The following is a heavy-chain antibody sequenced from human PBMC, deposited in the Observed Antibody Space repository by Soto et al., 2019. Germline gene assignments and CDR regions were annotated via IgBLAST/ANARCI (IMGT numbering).Heavy chain of an antibody. D-gene: IGHD6-13*01. V-gene: IGHV3-30-3*01. CDR2: ISYDGSNK. Sequence: PGGSLRLSCAASGFTFSSYAMHWVRQAPGKGLEWVAVISYDGSNKYYADSVKGRFTISRDNSKNTLYLQMNSLRAEDTAVYYCARVSEGISYSSSWYRWFDPWGQGTLVTVSS. J-gene: IGHJ5*02. CDR3: ARVSEGISYSSSWYRWFDP. CDR1: GFTFSSYA.